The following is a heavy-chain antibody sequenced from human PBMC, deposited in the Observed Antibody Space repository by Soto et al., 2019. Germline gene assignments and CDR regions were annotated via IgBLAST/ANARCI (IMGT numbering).Heavy chain of an antibody. Sequence: GGSLRLSCAASGFTFDDYTMHWVRQAPGKGLEWVSLISWDGGSTYYADSVKGRFTISRDNSKNSLYLQMNSLRTEDTALYYCAKGPSRIPYGMDVWGQGTTVTVSS. V-gene: IGHV3-43*01. CDR2: ISWDGGST. D-gene: IGHD5-18*01. J-gene: IGHJ6*02. CDR1: GFTFDDYT. CDR3: AKGPSRIPYGMDV.